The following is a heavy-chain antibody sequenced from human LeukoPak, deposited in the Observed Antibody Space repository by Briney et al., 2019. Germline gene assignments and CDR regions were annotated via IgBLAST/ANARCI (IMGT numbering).Heavy chain of an antibody. CDR3: ATREGYCSSTSCSDY. CDR1: GYTLTELS. J-gene: IGHJ4*02. CDR2: FDPEDGET. D-gene: IGHD2-2*01. Sequence: ASVKVSCKVSGYTLTELSMHWVRQAPGKGLEWMGGFDPEDGETIYAQKFQGRVTMTEDTSTDTAYMELSSLRSEDTAVYYCATREGYCSSTSCSDYWGQGTLVTVSS. V-gene: IGHV1-24*01.